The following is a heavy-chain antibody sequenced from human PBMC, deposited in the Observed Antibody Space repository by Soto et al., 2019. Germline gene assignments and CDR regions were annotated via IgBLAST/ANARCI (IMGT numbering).Heavy chain of an antibody. Sequence: QVQLQESGSGLVKPSETLSLTCTVSGGSVSSGSYYWSWIRQPPGKGLEWIGYIYYSGSTNYKPSLTGRVTISVDTSKNQFSLKLSSVTAADTAVYYCARGIECCYEGRYYYGMDVWGQGTTVTVSS. CDR2: IYYSGST. CDR3: ARGIECCYEGRYYYGMDV. CDR1: GGSVSSGSYY. J-gene: IGHJ6*02. V-gene: IGHV4-61*01. D-gene: IGHD3-3*01.